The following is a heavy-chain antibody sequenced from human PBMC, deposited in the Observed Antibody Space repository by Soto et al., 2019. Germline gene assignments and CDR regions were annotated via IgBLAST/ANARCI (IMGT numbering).Heavy chain of an antibody. CDR2: IYYSGST. CDR3: ARDYTSRIAGSGNGFEY. D-gene: IGHD1-26*01. V-gene: IGHV4-61*01. CDR1: GGSVSSGSDY. Sequence: TSETLSLTCTVSGGSVSSGSDYWTWIRQPPGKGLEWIGYIYYSGSTKYNPSLKSRVTISVDTSKNQFSLKLSSVTAADTAVYYCARDYTSRIAGSGNGFEYWGQGTLVTVS. J-gene: IGHJ4*02.